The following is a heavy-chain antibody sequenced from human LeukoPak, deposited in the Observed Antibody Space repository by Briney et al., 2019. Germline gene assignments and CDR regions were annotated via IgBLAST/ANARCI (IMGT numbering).Heavy chain of an antibody. CDR3: AREAVSWLAFDY. CDR1: GFTFSSYA. CDR2: ISYDGSNK. V-gene: IGHV3-30-3*01. J-gene: IGHJ4*02. Sequence: GGSLRLSCAASGFTFSSYAMHWVRQAPGKGLEWVAVISYDGSNKYCADSVKGRFTISRDNSKNTLYLQMNSLRAEDTAVYYCAREAVSWLAFDYWGQGTLVTVSS. D-gene: IGHD5-12*01.